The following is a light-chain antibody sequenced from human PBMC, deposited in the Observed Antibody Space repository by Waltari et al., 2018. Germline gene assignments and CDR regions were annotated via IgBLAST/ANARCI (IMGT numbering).Light chain of an antibody. J-gene: IGLJ2*01. CDR1: ALPKQY. V-gene: IGLV3-25*03. CDR3: QSTDNSGTYVV. CDR2: KDT. Sequence: SYELTQPPSVSVSPGQTARITCSGDALPKQYSFWYHQRSGQAPVVVIYKDTERPSGNPERFSGSSSGTRVTLTISGVQAEDEADYYCQSTDNSGTYVVFGGGTKLTVL.